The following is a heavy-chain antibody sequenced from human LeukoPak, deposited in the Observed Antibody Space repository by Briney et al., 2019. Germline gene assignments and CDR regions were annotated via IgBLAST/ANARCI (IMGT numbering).Heavy chain of an antibody. CDR3: ARAQRWVYGMDV. CDR1: GGSISSYY. V-gene: IGHV4-59*01. CDR2: IYYSGST. D-gene: IGHD5-24*01. J-gene: IGHJ6*02. Sequence: PSETLSLTCTVSGGSISSYYWSWIRQPPGKGLEWIGYIYYSGSTNYNPSLKSRVTISVDTSKNQFSLKLSSVTAADTAVYYCARAQRWVYGMDVWGQGTTVTVSS.